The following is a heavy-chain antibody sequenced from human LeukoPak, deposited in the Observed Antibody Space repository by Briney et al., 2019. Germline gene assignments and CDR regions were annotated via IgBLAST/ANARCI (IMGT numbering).Heavy chain of an antibody. Sequence: GGSLRLSCAASGFTFSSDWMSWVRQAPGKGLEWVANIKQDGSEKYYVGSVKGRFTISRDNAKNSLYLQMNSLRAEDTAVYYCARGSLYSYGSDYWGQGTLVTVSS. D-gene: IGHD5-18*01. J-gene: IGHJ4*02. V-gene: IGHV3-7*04. CDR2: IKQDGSEK. CDR3: ARGSLYSYGSDY. CDR1: GFTFSSDW.